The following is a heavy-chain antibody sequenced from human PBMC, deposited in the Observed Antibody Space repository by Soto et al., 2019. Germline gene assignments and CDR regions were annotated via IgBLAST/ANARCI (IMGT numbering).Heavy chain of an antibody. CDR3: ARVPAANSNYYYYGMDV. CDR2: ISWDGGST. J-gene: IGHJ6*02. CDR1: GFTFDDYA. Sequence: EVQLVESGGVVVQPGGSLRLSCAASGFTFDDYAMHWVRQAPGKGLEWVSLISWDGGSTYYADSVKGRFSISRDNSKNTLYLQMNSLRAEDTAVYYCARVPAANSNYYYYGMDVWGQGTTVTVSS. V-gene: IGHV3-43D*04. D-gene: IGHD2-2*01.